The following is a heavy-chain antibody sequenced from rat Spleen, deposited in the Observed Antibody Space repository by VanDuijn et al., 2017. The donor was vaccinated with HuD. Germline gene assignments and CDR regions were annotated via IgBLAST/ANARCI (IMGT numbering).Heavy chain of an antibody. J-gene: IGHJ2*01. V-gene: IGHV2S12*01. CDR3: TRGEDWGGSWYFDY. D-gene: IGHD1-11*01. Sequence: QVQLKESGPGLVQPSQTLSLTCTVSGFSLTSNGVSWVRQPPGKGLEWIATISSGGHPYYNSALKSRLSIIRDPSKSQFFLKMNRLQTDDTAIYFCTRGEDWGGSWYFDYWSQGVMVTVSS. CDR2: ISSGGHP. CDR1: GFSLTSNG.